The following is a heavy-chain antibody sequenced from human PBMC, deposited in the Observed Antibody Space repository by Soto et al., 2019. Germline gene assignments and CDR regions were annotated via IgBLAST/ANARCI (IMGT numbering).Heavy chain of an antibody. V-gene: IGHV4-30-2*01. CDR1: GASITTGSYT. CDR2: TYQSGGT. Sequence: QVQLQEAGSGLVEPSQTLSLPCAITGASITTGSYTWNWIRQPPGTGLEWIGFTYQSGGTFYNAALQGRVTITVDRSENHFSLKLISVTAADTAVYYCARDVAVRGSMGWFDAWGQGILVTVSS. J-gene: IGHJ5*02. CDR3: ARDVAVRGSMGWFDA. D-gene: IGHD3-10*01.